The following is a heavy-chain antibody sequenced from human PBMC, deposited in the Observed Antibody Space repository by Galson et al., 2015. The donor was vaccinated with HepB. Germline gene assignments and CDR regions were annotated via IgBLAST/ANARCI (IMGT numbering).Heavy chain of an antibody. V-gene: IGHV5-51*01. CDR2: VYPGDSDT. Sequence: QSGAEVKKPGESLRISCEGLGYSFTNYRIAWVRQMPGKGLEWMEIVYPGDSDTRYSPSFQGQVTISADTSITTAYLQWSSLKASDTAMYYCARIGYCGGGRCYSRGYLQDWGLGTLVTVSS. J-gene: IGHJ1*01. D-gene: IGHD2-15*01. CDR3: ARIGYCGGGRCYSRGYLQD. CDR1: GYSFTNYR.